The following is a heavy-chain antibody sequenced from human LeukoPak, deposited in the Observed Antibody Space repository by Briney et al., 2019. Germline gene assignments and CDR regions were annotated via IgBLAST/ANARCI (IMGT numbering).Heavy chain of an antibody. CDR2: ISGSGATT. J-gene: IGHJ4*02. Sequence: GGSLRLSCAASGFTFSSYGMTWVRQTPGKGPEWVSTISGSGATTYYADSVKGRFTISRDNAKNSLYLQMNSLRAEDTAVYYCVGCAGNSCYFDYWGQGTLVIVSS. V-gene: IGHV3-23*01. D-gene: IGHD2/OR15-2a*01. CDR3: VGCAGNSCYFDY. CDR1: GFTFSSYG.